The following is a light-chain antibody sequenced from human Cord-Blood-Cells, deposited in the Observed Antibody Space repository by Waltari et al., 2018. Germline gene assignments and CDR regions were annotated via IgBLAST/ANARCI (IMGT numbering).Light chain of an antibody. V-gene: IGKV1-8*01. CDR1: QGISSY. J-gene: IGKJ2*03. CDR2: AAS. Sequence: AIRMTQSPSTFSASTGDRVTITCRASQGISSYLAWYQQKPGKAPKLLIYAASTLQSVVPSRFGGSGSGTDFTLTISCLQSEDFATYYWQQYYSYPYSFGQGTKLEIK. CDR3: QQYYSYPYS.